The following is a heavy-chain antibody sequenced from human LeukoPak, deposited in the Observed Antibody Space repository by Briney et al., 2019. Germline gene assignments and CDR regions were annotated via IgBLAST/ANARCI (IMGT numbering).Heavy chain of an antibody. CDR3: TTASPLIYYDSSGYQH. CDR1: GFTFSNAW. Sequence: GGSLRLSCAASGFTFSNAWMSWVRQAPGKGLEWVGRIKSKTDGGTTDYAAPVKGRFTISRDDSKNTLYLQMNSLKTEDTAVYYCTTASPLIYYDSSGYQHWGQGTLVTVSS. D-gene: IGHD3-22*01. CDR2: IKSKTDGGTT. V-gene: IGHV3-15*01. J-gene: IGHJ4*02.